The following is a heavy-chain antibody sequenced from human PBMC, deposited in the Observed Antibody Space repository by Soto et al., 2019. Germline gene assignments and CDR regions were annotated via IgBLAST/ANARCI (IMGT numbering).Heavy chain of an antibody. D-gene: IGHD3-16*01. J-gene: IGHJ6*02. Sequence: QVQLQESGPGLVKPSQTLSLTCTVSGGSISSGGYYWSWIRQHPGKGLEWIGYIYYSGSTYYNPSLKRRVTISVDTSKNQFSLKLSSVTAADTAVYYCARRVPTFGDYYGMDVWGQGTTVTVSS. CDR1: GGSISSGGYY. V-gene: IGHV4-31*03. CDR2: IYYSGST. CDR3: ARRVPTFGDYYGMDV.